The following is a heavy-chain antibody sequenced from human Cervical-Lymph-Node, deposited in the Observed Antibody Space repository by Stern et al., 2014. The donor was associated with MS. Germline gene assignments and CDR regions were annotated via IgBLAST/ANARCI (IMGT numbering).Heavy chain of an antibody. CDR1: GYSFTGNY. V-gene: IGHV1-2*06. CDR2: TNPNSGEP. D-gene: IGHD5-18*01. J-gene: IGHJ4*02. Sequence: VQLEESGAEVKKPGASVKVSCKAAGYSFTGNYIHWLRQAPGQGLEWMGRTNPNSGEPNYALKFQGRVTMTRDTSISTAYMNLNRLGIDDTAVYYCARERGRAGPAMADYWGQGTLVTVSS. CDR3: ARERGRAGPAMADY.